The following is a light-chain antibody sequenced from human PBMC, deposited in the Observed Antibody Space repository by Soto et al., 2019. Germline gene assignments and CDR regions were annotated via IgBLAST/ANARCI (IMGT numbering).Light chain of an antibody. J-gene: IGKJ2*01. Sequence: EIVLTQSPGTLSLSPGERATLSCRASQSVSTNYLAWYQQKPGQPPRLLIYDASSRATGIPDRFSGSGSGTDFTLTINRLEPEDFAVYYCQQYGSSTPNTFGQGTKLEIK. V-gene: IGKV3-20*01. CDR1: QSVSTNY. CDR2: DAS. CDR3: QQYGSSTPNT.